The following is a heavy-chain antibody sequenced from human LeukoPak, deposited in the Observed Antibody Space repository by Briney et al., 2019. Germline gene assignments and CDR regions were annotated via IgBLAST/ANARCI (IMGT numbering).Heavy chain of an antibody. CDR3: ARRPLLGYCSGGSCYPPWSFRKPFDY. D-gene: IGHD2-15*01. Sequence: SETLSLTCTVSSGSISTSNYYWGWVRQPPGKALEWIGNIFYSGSTYYNPSLKSRVTISVDTSKNQFSLKLSSVTAADTAVYYCARRPLLGYCSGGSCYPPWSFRKPFDYWGQGTLVTVSS. CDR1: SGSISTSNYY. V-gene: IGHV4-39*07. J-gene: IGHJ4*02. CDR2: IFYSGST.